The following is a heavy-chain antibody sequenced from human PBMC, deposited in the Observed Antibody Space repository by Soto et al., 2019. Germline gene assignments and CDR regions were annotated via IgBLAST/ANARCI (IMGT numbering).Heavy chain of an antibody. Sequence: EVQLVESGGGLVQPGGSLKLACAASGFPFSDSAMHWVRQASGKGLEWVGRIKTKPNNYATAYGATVQGRFTISRDDSTSTAYLEMSSLNTEDTSWYYWTRSLDADCCAGSCRNWFAPWGQGFLVTVSS. CDR3: TRSLDADCCAGSCRNWFAP. D-gene: IGHD2-15*01. CDR2: IKTKPNNYAT. CDR1: GFPFSDSA. V-gene: IGHV3-73*01. J-gene: IGHJ5*02.